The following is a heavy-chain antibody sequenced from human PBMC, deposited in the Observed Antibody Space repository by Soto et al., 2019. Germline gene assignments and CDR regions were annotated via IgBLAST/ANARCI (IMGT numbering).Heavy chain of an antibody. V-gene: IGHV1-24*01. Sequence: GASVKVSCKVSGYTLTELSMHWVRQAPGKGLEWMGGFDPEDGETIYAQKFQGRVTMTEDTSTDTAYMELSSLRSEDTAVYYCATALTITMVRGVRNWFDPWGQGTLVTVSS. CDR3: ATALTITMVRGVRNWFDP. D-gene: IGHD3-10*01. CDR1: GYTLTELS. J-gene: IGHJ5*02. CDR2: FDPEDGET.